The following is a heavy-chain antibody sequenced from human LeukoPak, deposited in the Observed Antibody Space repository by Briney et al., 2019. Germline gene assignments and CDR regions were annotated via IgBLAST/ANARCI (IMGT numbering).Heavy chain of an antibody. D-gene: IGHD6-13*01. CDR1: GYSISSGYY. V-gene: IGHV4-38-2*02. CDR3: ARDHSSSSEDY. CDR2: IFHTGST. Sequence: SETLSLTCTVSGYSISSGYYWAWIRQPPGKGLEWIGSIFHTGSTYHNPSLKSRVTISVDTSKNQLSLKLNSVAAADTAVYYCARDHSSSSEDYWGQGTLVSVS. J-gene: IGHJ4*02.